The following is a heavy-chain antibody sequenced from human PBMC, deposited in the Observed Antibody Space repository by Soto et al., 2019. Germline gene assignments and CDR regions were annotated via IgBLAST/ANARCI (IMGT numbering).Heavy chain of an antibody. CDR1: GYTLTELS. CDR2: FDPEDGET. V-gene: IGHV1-24*01. J-gene: IGHJ4*02. CDR3: ATYVDSSGSFDY. D-gene: IGHD3-22*01. Sequence: ASGKVSCKVSGYTLTELSMHWVRQAPGKGLEWMGGFDPEDGETIYAQKFQGRVTMTEDTSTDTAYMELSSLRSEDTAVYYCATYVDSSGSFDYWGQGTLVTVSS.